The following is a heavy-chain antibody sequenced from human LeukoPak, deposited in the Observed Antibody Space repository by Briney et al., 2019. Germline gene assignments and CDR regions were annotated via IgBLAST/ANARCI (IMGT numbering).Heavy chain of an antibody. D-gene: IGHD2-21*02. CDR3: ARGNRDYYTYFDD. J-gene: IGHJ4*02. CDR1: GFTFSSYW. Sequence: GGSLRLSCAASGFTFSSYWMHWVRQAPGKGLVWVSRINSDGSSTSYADSVKGRFTISRDNAKNTLYLQMNSLRAEDTAVYYCARGNRDYYTYFDDWGQGTLVTVSS. V-gene: IGHV3-74*01. CDR2: INSDGSST.